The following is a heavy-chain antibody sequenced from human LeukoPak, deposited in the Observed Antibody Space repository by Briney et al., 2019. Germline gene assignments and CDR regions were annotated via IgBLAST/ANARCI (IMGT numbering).Heavy chain of an antibody. CDR2: IIPVFGTA. Sequence: SVKVSCKASGGTFSNYVITWVRQAPGQGLEWMGGIIPVFGTATYARKFQDRVTITADESTSTAYMELSSLRSEDTAVYYCARSRGSGSYSEDYWGQGTLVTVSS. CDR1: GGTFSNYV. D-gene: IGHD1-26*01. CDR3: ARSRGSGSYSEDY. V-gene: IGHV1-69*13. J-gene: IGHJ4*02.